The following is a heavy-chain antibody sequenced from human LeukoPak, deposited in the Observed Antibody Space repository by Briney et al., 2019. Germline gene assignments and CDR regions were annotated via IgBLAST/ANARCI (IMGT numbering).Heavy chain of an antibody. Sequence: SETLSLTCTVSGGSISSGSYYLSWIRHPAGKGLEWIGRIYTSGSTNYNPSLKSRVTISVDTSKNQFSLKLSSVTAADTAVYYCARDRGEFDYWGQGTLVTVSS. CDR1: GGSISSGSYY. D-gene: IGHD3-10*01. CDR3: ARDRGEFDY. J-gene: IGHJ4*02. CDR2: IYTSGST. V-gene: IGHV4-61*02.